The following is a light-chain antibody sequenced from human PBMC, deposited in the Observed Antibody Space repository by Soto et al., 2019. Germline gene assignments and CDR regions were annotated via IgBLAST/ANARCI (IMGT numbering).Light chain of an antibody. V-gene: IGLV2-14*01. CDR3: SSYASSSTLL. Sequence: QSALTQPASVSGSPGQSITISCTGTSSDVGGYNYVSWYQQHPGKAPKLMIYDVSNRPSGVSNRFSGSKSGNTAFLTISGLQAEDETDYYCSSYASSSTLLFGGSTKLTVL. J-gene: IGLJ2*01. CDR1: SSDVGGYNY. CDR2: DVS.